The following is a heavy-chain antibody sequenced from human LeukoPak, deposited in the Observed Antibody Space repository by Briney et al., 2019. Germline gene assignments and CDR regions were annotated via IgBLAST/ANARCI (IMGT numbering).Heavy chain of an antibody. D-gene: IGHD2-15*01. V-gene: IGHV3-23*01. CDR3: AKGRGYCSGGSCYTDY. CDR1: GFTFSSYA. J-gene: IGHJ4*02. Sequence: GGSLRLSCAACGFTFSSYAMSWVRQAPGKGLEWVSAISGSGGGTYYADSVKGRFTISRDNSKNTLYLQMNSLRAEDTAVYYCAKGRGYCSGGSCYTDYWGQGTLVTVSS. CDR2: ISGSGGGT.